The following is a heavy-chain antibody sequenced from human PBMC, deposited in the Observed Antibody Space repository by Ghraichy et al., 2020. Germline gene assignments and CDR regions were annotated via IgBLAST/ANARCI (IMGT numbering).Heavy chain of an antibody. CDR1: GYSFTSYW. CDR2: IYPGDSDT. D-gene: IGHD3-10*01. V-gene: IGHV5-51*01. Sequence: GGSLRLSCKGSGYSFTSYWIGWVRQMPGKGLEWMGIIYPGDSDTRYSPSFQGQVTISADKSISTAYLQWSSLKASDTAMYYCARLFSFGSSPNYGMDVWGQGTTVTVSS. CDR3: ARLFSFGSSPNYGMDV. J-gene: IGHJ6*02.